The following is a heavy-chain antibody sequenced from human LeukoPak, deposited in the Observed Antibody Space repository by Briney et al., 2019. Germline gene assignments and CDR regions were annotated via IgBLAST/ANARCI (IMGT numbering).Heavy chain of an antibody. CDR1: GFTFSSYG. Sequence: PGGSLRLSCAASGFTFSSYGMHWVRQAPGKGLEWVAVISYDGSNKYYADSVKGRFTISRDNSKNTLYLQMNSLKTEDTAFYYCTTDIPFTSGGAIAYWGQGTLVTVSS. CDR2: ISYDGSNK. CDR3: TTDIPFTSGGAIAY. D-gene: IGHD3-16*02. V-gene: IGHV3-30*03. J-gene: IGHJ4*02.